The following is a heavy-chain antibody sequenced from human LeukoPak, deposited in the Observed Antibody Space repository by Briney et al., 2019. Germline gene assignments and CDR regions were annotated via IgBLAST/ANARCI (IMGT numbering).Heavy chain of an antibody. CDR1: GFTFSGAA. CDR3: TRDGEVGATYRTDY. CDR2: IRSKANSYAT. V-gene: IGHV3-73*01. J-gene: IGHJ4*02. Sequence: GGSLRLSCAASGFTFSGAAMHWVRQAPGKGLEWVGRIRSKANSYATAYAASVKGRFTISRDDSKNTAYLQMNSLKTEDTAVYYCTRDGEVGATYRTDYWGQGTLVTVSS. D-gene: IGHD1-26*01.